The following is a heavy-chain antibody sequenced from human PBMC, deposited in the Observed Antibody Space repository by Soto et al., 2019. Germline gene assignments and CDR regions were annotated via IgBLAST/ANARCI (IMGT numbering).Heavy chain of an antibody. Sequence: SETLALTCPVYRGCISSTSYYWACIRQHTGTGLQRIGSIYYSGSTYYNPPLKSRVTISADASKNQLPLQLSSVTAADTPVYHCALHLLRFGRNSNRFYPWGQGTRVT. V-gene: IGHV4-39*01. CDR2: IYYSGST. CDR3: ALHLLRFGRNSNRFYP. CDR1: RGCISSTSYY. D-gene: IGHD3-3*01. J-gene: IGHJ5*02.